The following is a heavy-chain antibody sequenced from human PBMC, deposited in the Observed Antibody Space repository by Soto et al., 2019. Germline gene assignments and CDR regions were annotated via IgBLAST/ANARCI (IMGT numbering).Heavy chain of an antibody. CDR1: GGSVRSGSYY. Sequence: QVQLQESGPGLVRPSETLSLTCSVSGGSVRSGSYYWAWIRQPAGKALEWIGHIYYTGGTHYNPSLATRVTMSIDISIRQLSLRLKSATAADTAVYYCALVRGWFGSGASSLIFDFWGQGVLVTVSS. V-gene: IGHV4-61*01. CDR2: IYYTGGT. CDR3: ALVRGWFGSGASSLIFDF. D-gene: IGHD3-10*01. J-gene: IGHJ4*02.